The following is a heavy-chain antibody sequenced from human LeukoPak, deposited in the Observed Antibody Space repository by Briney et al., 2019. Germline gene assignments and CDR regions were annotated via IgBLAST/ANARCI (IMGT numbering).Heavy chain of an antibody. Sequence: SETLSLTCTVSGGSISSGGYYWSWIRQPPGKGLEWIGYIYHSGSTYYNPSLKSRVTISVDRSKNQFSLKLSSVTAADTAVYYCARVGGSPLYWYFDLWGRGTLVTVSS. D-gene: IGHD1-26*01. CDR1: GGSISSGGYY. CDR3: ARVGGSPLYWYFDL. CDR2: IYHSGST. J-gene: IGHJ2*01. V-gene: IGHV4-30-2*01.